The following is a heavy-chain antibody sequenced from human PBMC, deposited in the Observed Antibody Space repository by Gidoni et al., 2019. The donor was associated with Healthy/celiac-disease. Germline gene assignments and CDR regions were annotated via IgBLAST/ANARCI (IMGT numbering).Heavy chain of an antibody. CDR1: GGSISRGDYY. CDR3: ARERRAEYVWGSYRTNDY. V-gene: IGHV4-30-4*01. Sequence: QVQLQESGPGLVKPSQTLSLTCTVSGGSISRGDYYWSWIRQPPGKGLEWIGYIYYSGSTYYNPSLKSRVTISVDTSKNQFSLKLSSVTAADTAVYYCARERRAEYVWGSYRTNDYWGQGTLVTVSS. D-gene: IGHD3-16*02. J-gene: IGHJ4*02. CDR2: IYYSGST.